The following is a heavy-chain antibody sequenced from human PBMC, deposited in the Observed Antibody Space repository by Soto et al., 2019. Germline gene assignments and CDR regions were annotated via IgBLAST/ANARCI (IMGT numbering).Heavy chain of an antibody. CDR3: ARAVAAATTPFDY. D-gene: IGHD6-13*01. CDR2: IYHSGST. Sequence: SETLSLTCAVSGGSISSGGYSWSWIRQPPGKGLEWIGYIYHSGSTYYNPSLKSRVTISVDRSKNQFSLKLSSVTAADTAVYYCARAVAAATTPFDYWGQGTLVTVSS. V-gene: IGHV4-30-2*01. CDR1: GGSISSGGYS. J-gene: IGHJ4*02.